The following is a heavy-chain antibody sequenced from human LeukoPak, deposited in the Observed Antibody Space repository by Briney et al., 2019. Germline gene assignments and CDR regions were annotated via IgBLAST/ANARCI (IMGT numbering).Heavy chain of an antibody. J-gene: IGHJ6*02. D-gene: IGHD3-10*01. CDR2: IWYDGSNK. CDR1: GFTFSSYG. Sequence: PGGSLRLSCAAPGFTFSSYGMHWVRQAPGKGLEWGAVIWYDGSNKYYADSVKGRFTISRDNSKNTLYLQMNSLRAEDTAVYYCARDRSGSGNYYYYGMDVWGQGTTVTVPS. CDR3: ARDRSGSGNYYYYGMDV. V-gene: IGHV3-33*01.